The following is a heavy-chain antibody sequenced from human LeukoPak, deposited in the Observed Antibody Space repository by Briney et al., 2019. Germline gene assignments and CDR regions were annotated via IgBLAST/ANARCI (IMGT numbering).Heavy chain of an antibody. D-gene: IGHD3-3*01. CDR3: AREAEDGFWSGYLFDY. J-gene: IGHJ4*02. CDR2: IYTSGST. V-gene: IGHV4-61*02. Sequence: SETLSLTCTVPGGSISSGSYYWSWIRQPAGKGLEWIGRIYTSGSTNYNPSLKSRVTISVDTSKNQFSLKLSSVTAADTAVYYCAREAEDGFWSGYLFDYWGQGTLVTVSS. CDR1: GGSISSGSYY.